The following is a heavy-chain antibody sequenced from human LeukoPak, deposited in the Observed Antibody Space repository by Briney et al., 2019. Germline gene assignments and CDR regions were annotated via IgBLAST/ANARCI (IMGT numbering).Heavy chain of an antibody. J-gene: IGHJ5*02. CDR1: GFTFSSYW. V-gene: IGHV3-7*01. CDR2: IKQDESEK. CDR3: ARDCSSTSCYRGGFDP. D-gene: IGHD2-2*01. Sequence: GGSLRLSCAASGFTFSSYWMSWVRQAPGKGLEWVANIKQDESEKYYVDSVKGRFTISRDNAKNSLYLQMNSLRAEDTAVYYCARDCSSTSCYRGGFDPWGQGILVTVSS.